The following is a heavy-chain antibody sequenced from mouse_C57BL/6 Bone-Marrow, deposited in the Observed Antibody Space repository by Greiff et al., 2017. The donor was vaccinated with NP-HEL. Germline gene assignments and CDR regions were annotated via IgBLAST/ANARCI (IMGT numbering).Heavy chain of an antibody. CDR2: IDPENGDT. V-gene: IGHV14-4*01. J-gene: IGHJ2*01. CDR1: GFNIKDDY. D-gene: IGHD1-1*01. Sequence: EVQLQQSGAELVRPGASVKLSCTASGFNIKDDYMHWVKQRPEQGLEWIGWIDPENGDTEYASKFQGKATLTADTSSNTAYLQLSSLTSEDTAVYYCTTGYYYGSSYQYYFDYRGQGTTLTVSS. CDR3: TTGYYYGSSYQYYFDY.